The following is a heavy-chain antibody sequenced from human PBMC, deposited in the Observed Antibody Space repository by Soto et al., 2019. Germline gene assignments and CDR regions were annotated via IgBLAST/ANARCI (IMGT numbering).Heavy chain of an antibody. V-gene: IGHV4-31*03. J-gene: IGHJ3*02. CDR3: AGGTGNAAFDI. D-gene: IGHD3-10*01. CDR2: IYYTGST. Sequence: QVQLQESGPGLVQPSQTLSLTCTVPAGFISSGYYYWSWIRQHPGQGLEWIGSIYYTGSTNYSPSLMSRVTVSVETSKNPFSLKLSSVTAADTAVFYCAGGTGNAAFDIWGRGTLVTVS. CDR1: AGFISSGYYY.